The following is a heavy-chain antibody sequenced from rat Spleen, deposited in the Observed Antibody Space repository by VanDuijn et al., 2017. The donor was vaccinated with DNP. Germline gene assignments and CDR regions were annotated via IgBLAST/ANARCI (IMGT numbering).Heavy chain of an antibody. J-gene: IGHJ4*01. Sequence: EVKLVESGGGLVQPGRSLKLSCAASGFTFSNFGMAWVRQAPTKGLEWVASISPGGGNTYYRDSVKGRFTISRDNAKNTQYLQMDSLRSEDTATYYCARHRTIMPYYYAMDAWGQGASVTVSS. CDR3: ARHRTIMPYYYAMDA. V-gene: IGHV5S13*01. D-gene: IGHD1-12*01. CDR1: GFTFSNFG. CDR2: ISPGGGNT.